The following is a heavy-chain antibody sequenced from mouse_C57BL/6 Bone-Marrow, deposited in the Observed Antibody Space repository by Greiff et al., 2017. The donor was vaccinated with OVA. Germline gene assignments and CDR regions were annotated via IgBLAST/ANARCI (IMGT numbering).Heavy chain of an antibody. D-gene: IGHD4-1*01. V-gene: IGHV5-12*01. CDR1: GFTFSDYY. CDR2: ISNGGGST. CDR3: ARPFNWSWFAY. J-gene: IGHJ3*01. Sequence: EVKRVESGGGLVQPGGSLKLSCAASGFTFSDYYMYWVRQTPEKRLEWVAYISNGGGSTYYPDTVKGRFTISRDNAKNTLYLQMSRLKSEDTAMYYCARPFNWSWFAYWGQGTLVTVSA.